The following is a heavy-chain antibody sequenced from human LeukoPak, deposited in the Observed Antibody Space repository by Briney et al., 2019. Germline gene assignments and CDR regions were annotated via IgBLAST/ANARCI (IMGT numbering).Heavy chain of an antibody. CDR2: INPNSGGT. Sequence: ASVKVSCKASGYTFTGYYMHWVRQAPGQGLEWMGWINPNSGGTNYAQKFQGRVTMTRDTSISTAYMELSSLRSEDTAVYYCAREDSSSSHFDYWGQGTLVTVSS. CDR3: AREDSSSSHFDY. V-gene: IGHV1-2*02. J-gene: IGHJ4*02. D-gene: IGHD6-6*01. CDR1: GYTFTGYY.